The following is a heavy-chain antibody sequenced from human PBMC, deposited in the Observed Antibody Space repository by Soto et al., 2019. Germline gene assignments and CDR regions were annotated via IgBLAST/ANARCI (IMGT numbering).Heavy chain of an antibody. Sequence: EVQLLESGGGLVQPGGSLRLSCAASGFTFNNYAMTWVRQAPGKGLEWVSAISGGGDTTSYADSVKGRFTVSRDGSKNTLYLQMGSLRAEDPALYSCAKGRGGSGSLTPRVDFWGQGTLVTVSS. J-gene: IGHJ4*02. D-gene: IGHD3-10*01. V-gene: IGHV3-23*01. CDR3: AKGRGGSGSLTPRVDF. CDR2: ISGGGDTT. CDR1: GFTFNNYA.